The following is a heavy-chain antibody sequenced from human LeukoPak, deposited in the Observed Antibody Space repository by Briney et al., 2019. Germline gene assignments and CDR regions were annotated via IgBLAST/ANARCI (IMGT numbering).Heavy chain of an antibody. V-gene: IGHV1-69*13. Sequence: GASVKVSCKASGYTFTGYYMHWVRQAPGQGLEWMGGIIPIFGTANYAQKFQGRVTITADESTSTAYMELSSLRSEDTAVYYCAREGDSGYVNVFDYWGQGTLVTVSS. J-gene: IGHJ4*02. CDR1: GYTFTGYY. CDR2: IIPIFGTA. CDR3: AREGDSGYVNVFDY. D-gene: IGHD5-12*01.